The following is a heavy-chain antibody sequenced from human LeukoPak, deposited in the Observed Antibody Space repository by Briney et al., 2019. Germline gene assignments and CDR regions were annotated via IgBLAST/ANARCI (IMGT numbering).Heavy chain of an antibody. CDR1: GGSFSTTRHY. Sequence: SETLSLTCAVSGGSFSTTRHYWGWIRQPPGKGLEWIGNMYYGGSTYYNPSLRSRVTILVDTGKNQYSLKLSSVTAADTAVYYFARVLKYSGSYYCDYWGQGTLVTVSS. J-gene: IGHJ4*02. CDR3: ARVLKYSGSYYCDY. CDR2: MYYGGST. V-gene: IGHV4-39*01. D-gene: IGHD1-26*01.